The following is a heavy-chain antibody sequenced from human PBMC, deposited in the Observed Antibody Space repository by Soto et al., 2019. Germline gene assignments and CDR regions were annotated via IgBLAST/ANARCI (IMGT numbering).Heavy chain of an antibody. CDR3: ARDLLGFGYTYGGV. CDR2: IIPIDATV. V-gene: IGHV1-69*12. J-gene: IGHJ6*01. CDR1: GGTFSNYA. D-gene: IGHD3-10*01. Sequence: QVQLVQSGAEVKKPGSSVKVSCKASGGTFSNYALISWVRLDPGQGLEWMGGIIPIDATVNYAQKFQGRITINADEFTTTAYMDLGSLRSEDTAVYSCARDLLGFGYTYGGVWRQGTTFTVSS.